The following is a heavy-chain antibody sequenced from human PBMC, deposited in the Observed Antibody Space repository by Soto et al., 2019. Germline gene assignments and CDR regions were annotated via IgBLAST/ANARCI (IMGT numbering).Heavy chain of an antibody. CDR2: IIPIFGTA. V-gene: IGHV1-69*12. J-gene: IGHJ4*02. CDR1: GGTFSSYA. Sequence: QVQLVQSGAEVKKPGSSVKVSCKASGGTFSSYAISWVRQAPGQGLEWMGGIIPIFGTANYAQKFQGRVTITADEPTSTAYMELSSLSSEDTAVYYCASGDIVVVVAAPHFDYWGQGTLVTVSS. D-gene: IGHD2-15*01. CDR3: ASGDIVVVVAAPHFDY.